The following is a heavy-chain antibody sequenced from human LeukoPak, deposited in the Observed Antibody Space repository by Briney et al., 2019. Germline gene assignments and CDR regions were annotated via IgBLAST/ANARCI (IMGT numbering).Heavy chain of an antibody. D-gene: IGHD3-16*02. J-gene: IGHJ4*02. CDR2: IIPIFGTA. CDR3: ARNIITFGGVIVGFDY. CDR1: GGTFSSYA. Sequence: ASVKVSCKASGGTFSSYAISWVRQAPGQWLEWMGGIIPIFGTANYAQKFQGRVTITADESTSTAYMELSSLRSEDTAVHYCARNIITFGGVIVGFDYWGQGTLVTVSS. V-gene: IGHV1-69*13.